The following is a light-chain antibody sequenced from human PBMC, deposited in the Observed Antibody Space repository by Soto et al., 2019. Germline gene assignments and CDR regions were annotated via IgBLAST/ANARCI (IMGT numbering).Light chain of an antibody. CDR2: GAS. J-gene: IGKJ2*01. Sequence: EIVMTQSPATLSVSPGERVTLSCRASQSVSSDLAWYQYKPGQAPRLLIYGASTRATGTPARFSGSGSGTEFSLSISSLQSEDFAVYYDWPPKQYTFGQGTKLEIK. CDR1: QSVSSD. V-gene: IGKV3-15*01. CDR3: WPPKQYT.